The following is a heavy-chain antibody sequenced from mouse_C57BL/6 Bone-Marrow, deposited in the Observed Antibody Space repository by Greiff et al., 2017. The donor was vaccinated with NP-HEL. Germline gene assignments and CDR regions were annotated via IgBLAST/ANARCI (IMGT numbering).Heavy chain of an antibody. J-gene: IGHJ2*01. Sequence: QVQLQQPGAELVRPGSSVKLSCKASGYTFTSYWMDWVKQRPGQGLEWIGNIYPSDSETHYNQKFKDKATLTVDKSSSTAYMQLSSLTSEDSAVYYCARDGSSYDYWGQGTTLTVSS. CDR2: IYPSDSET. CDR3: ARDGSSYDY. CDR1: GYTFTSYW. V-gene: IGHV1-61*01. D-gene: IGHD1-1*01.